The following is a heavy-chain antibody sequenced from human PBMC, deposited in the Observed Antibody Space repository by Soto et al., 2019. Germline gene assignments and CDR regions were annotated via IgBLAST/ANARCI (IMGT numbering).Heavy chain of an antibody. CDR1: GGSISSYY. Sequence: SETLSLTCTVSGGSISSYYWSWIRQPPGKGLEWIGYIYYSGSTNYNPSLKSRVTISVDTSKNQFSLKLSSVTAADTAVYYCARVRCSGGSCYSIDYWGQGTLVTVSS. D-gene: IGHD2-15*01. J-gene: IGHJ4*02. CDR2: IYYSGST. V-gene: IGHV4-59*01. CDR3: ARVRCSGGSCYSIDY.